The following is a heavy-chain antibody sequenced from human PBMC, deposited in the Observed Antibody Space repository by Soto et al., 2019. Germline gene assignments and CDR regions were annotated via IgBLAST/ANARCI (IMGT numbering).Heavy chain of an antibody. CDR1: GDSVSSISAS. V-gene: IGHV6-1*01. CDR3: VRGYSSSFDY. J-gene: IGHJ4*02. D-gene: IGHD2-15*01. Sequence: TLSLTCVISGDSVSSISASWNWIRQSPSRGLEWLGRTYYRSKWTNDYAVSVKSRITINPDTSKNQFSLQLSSVTPEDTAMYYCVRGYSSSFDYWGQGTLVTVSS. CDR2: TYYRSKWTN.